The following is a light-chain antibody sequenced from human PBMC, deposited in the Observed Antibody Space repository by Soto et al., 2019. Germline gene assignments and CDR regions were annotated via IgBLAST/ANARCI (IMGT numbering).Light chain of an antibody. CDR3: QQYNNWPIT. J-gene: IGKJ5*01. Sequence: VWTHAPFTLSLSPGERATLSCRASQSFRGLLAWYQQKPGQAPRLLIYDAYNRATGIPPRFSGSGSGTDFTLTISSLQSEDFAVYYCQQYNNWPITFGQGTRLEIK. CDR1: QSFRGL. CDR2: DAY. V-gene: IGKV3-11*01.